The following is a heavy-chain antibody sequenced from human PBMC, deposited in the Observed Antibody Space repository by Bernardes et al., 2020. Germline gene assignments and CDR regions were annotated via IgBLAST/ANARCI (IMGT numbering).Heavy chain of an antibody. Sequence: GGSLRLSCVASGFRFGEYYMHWVRQAPGKGLEWVGVISFDGSREYYSDSTKGRFTISRDNSENTLYLEMNSLRPEDTAMYYCSLSRGSYCSSGGCYCGFDVWGQGTKVVISS. J-gene: IGHJ3*01. CDR2: ISFDGSRE. V-gene: IGHV3-30-3*01. CDR1: GFRFGEYY. D-gene: IGHD2-15*01. CDR3: SLSRGSYCSSGGCYCGFDV.